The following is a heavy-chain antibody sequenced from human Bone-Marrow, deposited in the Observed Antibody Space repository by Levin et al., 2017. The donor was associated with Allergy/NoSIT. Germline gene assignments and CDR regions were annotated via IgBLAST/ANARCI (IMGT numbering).Heavy chain of an antibody. CDR3: AKDIDSSGPSKNDALDI. D-gene: IGHD3-22*01. Sequence: SLKISCAASGFTFDDYAMHWVRQVPGKGLEWVSGINWNSGYLDYADSVKGRFTISRDSARNFLYLQMNSLRPEDTALYYCAKDIDSSGPSKNDALDIWGQGTMVTVSS. V-gene: IGHV3-9*01. CDR2: INWNSGYL. J-gene: IGHJ3*02. CDR1: GFTFDDYA.